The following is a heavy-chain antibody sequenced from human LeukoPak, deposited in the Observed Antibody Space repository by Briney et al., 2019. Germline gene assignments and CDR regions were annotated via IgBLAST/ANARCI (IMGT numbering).Heavy chain of an antibody. D-gene: IGHD3-10*01. Sequence: GGSLRLSCAASGFSFSTSWMHWFRQGPGRGLVWVSRITSDGRTTIYADSVKGRFTISRDNANKNSLYLQMNSLRAEDTALYYCAIRGSPMVRNYWGQGTLVTVSS. J-gene: IGHJ4*02. CDR1: GFSFSTSW. CDR2: ITSDGRTT. CDR3: AIRGSPMVRNY. V-gene: IGHV3-74*01.